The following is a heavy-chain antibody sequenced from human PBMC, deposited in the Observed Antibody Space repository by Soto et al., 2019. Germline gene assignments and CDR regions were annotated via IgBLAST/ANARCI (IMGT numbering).Heavy chain of an antibody. CDR2: IKFDGSST. CDR1: GFALSTYW. Sequence: EVQLVESGGGLVQPGGSLRLSCAASGFALSTYWKHWVRQAPGRGLLWVSRIKFDGSSTYYADSVKGRFTISRDDAKNTLYLQMNGLRVDDTAVYYCARGAQNIYGMDVWGQGTTVTVSS. CDR3: ARGAQNIYGMDV. J-gene: IGHJ6*02. V-gene: IGHV3-74*01.